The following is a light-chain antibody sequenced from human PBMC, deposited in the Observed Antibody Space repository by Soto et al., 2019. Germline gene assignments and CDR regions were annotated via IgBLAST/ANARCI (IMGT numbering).Light chain of an antibody. CDR1: QSISSW. CDR2: EAS. V-gene: IGKV1-12*01. CDR3: QQANSLPLT. J-gene: IGKJ4*01. Sequence: DIQMTQSPSSVSASVRDRVTITCRASQSISSWLSWYQQKPGKAPKLLIYEASNLQSGVPSRFSGSGSGTDFTLTISSLQPEDFATYYCQQANSLPLTFGGGTKVEIK.